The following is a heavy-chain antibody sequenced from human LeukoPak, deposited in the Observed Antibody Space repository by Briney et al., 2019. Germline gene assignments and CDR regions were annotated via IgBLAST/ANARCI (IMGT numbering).Heavy chain of an antibody. CDR3: ARSPRRVTATIYFDY. CDR2: IYHRGTT. V-gene: IGHV4-39*07. CDR1: GGSISRSN. D-gene: IGHD2-21*02. J-gene: IGHJ4*01. Sequence: SETLSLTCTVSGGSISRSNWGWIRQPPGKGLEWIGSIYHRGTTYYNPSLKSRVSMSVDTSKNQFSLKLTSVTAADTAVYYCARSPRRVTATIYFDYWGQGTLVTASS.